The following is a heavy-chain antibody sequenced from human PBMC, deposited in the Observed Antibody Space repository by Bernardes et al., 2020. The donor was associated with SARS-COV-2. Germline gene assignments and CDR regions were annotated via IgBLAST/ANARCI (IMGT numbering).Heavy chain of an antibody. Sequence: ASVKVSCKASGYTFTGYYMHWVRQAPGQGLEWMGWINPNSGGTNYAQKFQGRVTMTRDTSISTAYMELSRLRSDDTAVYYCARDDIAAAETGYYYYYYMDVWGKGTTVTVSS. CDR3: ARDDIAAAETGYYYYYYMDV. CDR2: INPNSGGT. CDR1: GYTFTGYY. V-gene: IGHV1-2*02. J-gene: IGHJ6*03. D-gene: IGHD6-13*01.